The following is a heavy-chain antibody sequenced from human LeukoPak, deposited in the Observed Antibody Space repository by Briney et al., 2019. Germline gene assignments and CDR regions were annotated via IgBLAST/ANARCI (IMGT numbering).Heavy chain of an antibody. Sequence: PGRSLRLSCAASGFTFSSYGMHWVRQAPGKGLEWVAVISYDGSNKYYADSVKGRFTISRGNSKNTLYLQMNSLRAEDTAVYYWAKDPLISWGQGTLVTVSS. CDR3: AKDPLIS. CDR1: GFTFSSYG. V-gene: IGHV3-30*18. CDR2: ISYDGSNK. J-gene: IGHJ4*02.